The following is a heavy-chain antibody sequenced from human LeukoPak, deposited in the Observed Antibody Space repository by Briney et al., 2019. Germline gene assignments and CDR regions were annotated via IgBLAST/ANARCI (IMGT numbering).Heavy chain of an antibody. V-gene: IGHV1-8*03. CDR3: ARGNSGWYGGMDY. CDR2: MNPSSGDT. D-gene: IGHD6-19*01. CDR1: GYTFNAYD. Sequence: APVRVSCKAAGYTFNAYDLNWVRQATGQGLEWMGGMNPSSGDTGSAQKFQGRVTITRDTSIGTAYMELSSLTSDDTAVYYCARGNSGWYGGMDYWGQGTPVTVSS. J-gene: IGHJ4*02.